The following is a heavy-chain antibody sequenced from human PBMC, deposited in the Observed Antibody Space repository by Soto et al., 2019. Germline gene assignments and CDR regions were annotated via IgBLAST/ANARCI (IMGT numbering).Heavy chain of an antibody. J-gene: IGHJ4*02. Sequence: GGSLRLSCADSGFTFNNYWMSWVRQAPGKGLEWVANIRQDGSEKYYVDSVKGRFTISRDNAKKSLHLQMNSLRGEDTAVYYCVRDSSGSYWGQGTLVTVSS. CDR1: GFTFNNYW. CDR2: IRQDGSEK. D-gene: IGHD6-19*01. CDR3: VRDSSGSY. V-gene: IGHV3-7*01.